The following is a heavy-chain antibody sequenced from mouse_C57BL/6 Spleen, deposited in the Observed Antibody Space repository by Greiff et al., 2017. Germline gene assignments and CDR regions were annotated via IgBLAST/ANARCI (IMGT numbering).Heavy chain of an antibody. V-gene: IGHV1-82*01. CDR2: IYPGDGDT. CDR1: GYAFSSSW. CDR3: ASDGYSNYHYYAMDY. J-gene: IGHJ4*01. Sequence: QVHVKQSGPELVKPGASVKISCKASGYAFSSSWMNWVKQRPGKGLEWIGRIYPGDGDTNYNGKFKGKATLTADKSSSTAYMQLSSLTSEDSAVYFCASDGYSNYHYYAMDYWGQGTSVTVSS. D-gene: IGHD2-5*01.